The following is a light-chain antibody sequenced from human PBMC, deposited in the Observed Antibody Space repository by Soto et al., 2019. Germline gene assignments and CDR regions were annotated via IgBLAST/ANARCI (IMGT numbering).Light chain of an antibody. CDR2: WAY. J-gene: IGKJ5*01. CDR1: QGISSW. Sequence: DIQMTQSPSSLSASVGDRVTITCRASQGISSWLAWYQQKPGQPHKLLIYWAYIRESGVHDRFSGSGSGTDFTLTIRSVQAEDVAVYYCKQYYDSPLTFGQGTRLEIK. CDR3: KQYYDSPLT. V-gene: IGKV1-27*01.